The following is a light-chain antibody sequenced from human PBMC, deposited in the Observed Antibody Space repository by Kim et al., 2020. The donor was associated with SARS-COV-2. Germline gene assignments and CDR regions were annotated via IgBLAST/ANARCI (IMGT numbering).Light chain of an antibody. CDR2: EDN. CDR1: KLGDKY. CDR3: QAWGTRTVV. J-gene: IGLJ2*01. V-gene: IGLV3-1*01. Sequence: SYELTQPPSVSVSPGQTASITCSGDKLGDKYAYWYQQKPGQSPVLVIYEDNKRPSGIPERFSASNSENKATLTISGTQAIDEADYYCQAWGTRTVVFGGGTKLTVL.